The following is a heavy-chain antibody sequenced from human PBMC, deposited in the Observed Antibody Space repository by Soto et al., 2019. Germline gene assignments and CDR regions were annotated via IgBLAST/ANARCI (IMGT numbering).Heavy chain of an antibody. J-gene: IGHJ4*02. D-gene: IGHD1-26*01. CDR1: GGAFSSYA. V-gene: IGHV1-69*01. CDR2: IIPIFGTA. Sequence: QVQLVQSGAEVKKPGSSVKVSCKASGGAFSSYAISWVRQAPGQGLEWMGGIIPIFGTANYAQKFQGRVTITADESTSRAYMELSSLRSEDTAVYYCARVYSGSYHHLRYFDYWGQGTLVTVSS. CDR3: ARVYSGSYHHLRYFDY.